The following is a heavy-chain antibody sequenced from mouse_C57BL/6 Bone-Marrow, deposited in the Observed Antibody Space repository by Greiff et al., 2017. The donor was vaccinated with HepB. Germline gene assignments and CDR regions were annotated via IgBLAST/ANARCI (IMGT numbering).Heavy chain of an antibody. Sequence: VQLQQSGGGLVQPGGSLSLSCAASGFTFTDYYMSWVRQPPGKALEWLGFIRNKANGYTTEYSASVKGRFTISRDNSQSILYLQMNALRAEDSATYYCARSTHYYFDYWGQGTTLTVSS. CDR1: GFTFTDYY. V-gene: IGHV7-3*01. J-gene: IGHJ2*01. CDR2: IRNKANGYTT. CDR3: ARSTHYYFDY.